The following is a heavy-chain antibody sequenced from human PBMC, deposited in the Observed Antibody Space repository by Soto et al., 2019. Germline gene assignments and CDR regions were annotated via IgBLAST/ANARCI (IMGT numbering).Heavy chain of an antibody. V-gene: IGHV4-59*01. CDR2: IYYSGST. CDR3: ARVNRYSYGPHFDY. Sequence: SETLSLTCTVSGGSISSYYWNWIRQPPGKGLEWIGYIYYSGSTNYNPSLKSRVTISVDTSKNQFSLKLSSVTAADTAVYYCARVNRYSYGPHFDYWGQGTLVTVS. D-gene: IGHD5-18*01. J-gene: IGHJ4*02. CDR1: GGSISSYY.